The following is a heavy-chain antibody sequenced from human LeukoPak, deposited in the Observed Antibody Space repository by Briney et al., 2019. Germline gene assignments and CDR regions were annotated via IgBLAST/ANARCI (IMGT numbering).Heavy chain of an antibody. Sequence: GGSLRLSCAVSGFTFSSHAMSWVRQAPGKGLEWVSCISASGGATWYGDSVQGRFTISRDNSKNTVFLQMNDLRADDTAIYYYAKDGHATYHYFHMDVWGKGTMVTVSS. CDR3: AKDGHATYHYFHMDV. CDR2: ISASGGAT. D-gene: IGHD2-15*01. J-gene: IGHJ6*03. CDR1: GFTFSSHA. V-gene: IGHV3-23*01.